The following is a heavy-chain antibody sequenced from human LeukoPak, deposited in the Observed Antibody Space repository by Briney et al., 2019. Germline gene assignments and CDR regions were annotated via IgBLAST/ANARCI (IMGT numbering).Heavy chain of an antibody. J-gene: IGHJ4*02. CDR2: ISWNSGSI. CDR3: ARGVAATFVDY. V-gene: IGHV3-9*01. Sequence: PGGSLRLSCAASGFTFDDYAMHWVRQAPGKGLEWVSGISWNSGSIGYADSVKGRFTISRDNAKNSLYLQMNSLRAEDTAVYYCARGVAATFVDYWGQGTLVTVSS. CDR1: GFTFDDYA. D-gene: IGHD2-15*01.